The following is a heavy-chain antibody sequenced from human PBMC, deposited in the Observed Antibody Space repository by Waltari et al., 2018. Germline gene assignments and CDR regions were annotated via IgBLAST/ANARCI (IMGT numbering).Heavy chain of an antibody. J-gene: IGHJ5*02. CDR1: GFTFNNYA. CDR3: AKDSCEGRGGGSCYNP. CDR2: ITHSASYT. Sequence: EVQLLESGGGLVQPGGSLRLSCAASGFTFNNYAMTWVRQAPGKGPECVSSITHSASYTYYRDAVKGRFTISRDNSESTLYLQMNNLRAEDTAIYYCAKDSCEGRGGGSCYNPWGQGTLVTVSS. D-gene: IGHD2-15*01. V-gene: IGHV3-23*01.